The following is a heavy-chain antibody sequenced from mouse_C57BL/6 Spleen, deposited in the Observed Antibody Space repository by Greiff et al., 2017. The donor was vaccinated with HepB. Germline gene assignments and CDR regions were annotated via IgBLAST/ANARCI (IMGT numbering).Heavy chain of an antibody. CDR1: GYTFTTYP. D-gene: IGHD1-1*01. J-gene: IGHJ4*01. CDR3: ARASYGSSYDYAMDY. Sequence: QVHVKQSGAELVKPGASVKMSCKASGYTFTTYPIEWMKQNHGKSLEWIGNFHPYNDDTKYNEKFKGKATLTVEKSSSTVYLELSRLTSDDSAVYYCARASYGSSYDYAMDYWGQGTSVTVSS. V-gene: IGHV1-47*01. CDR2: FHPYNDDT.